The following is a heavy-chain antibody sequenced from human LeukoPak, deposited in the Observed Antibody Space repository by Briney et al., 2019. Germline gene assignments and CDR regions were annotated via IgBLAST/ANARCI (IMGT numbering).Heavy chain of an antibody. V-gene: IGHV3-30*04. Sequence: GASLRLSCAASGFTFSSYAMSWVRQAPGKGLEWVAVISYDGNNEDYADSVKGRFTISRDNSENTLSLQMDSLRAEDTAVYYCARDAYGMDVWGKGTTVTVSS. J-gene: IGHJ6*04. CDR2: ISYDGNNE. CDR1: GFTFSSYA. CDR3: ARDAYGMDV.